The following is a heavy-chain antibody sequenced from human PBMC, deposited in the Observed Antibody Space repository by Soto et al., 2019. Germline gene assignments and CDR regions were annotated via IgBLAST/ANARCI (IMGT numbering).Heavy chain of an antibody. V-gene: IGHV2-5*02. D-gene: IGHD3-22*01. CDR1: GFSLSTSGVG. CDR2: IYWDVDK. J-gene: IGHJ3*02. Sequence: QITLKESGPPLVKPTQTLTLTCTFSGFSLSTSGVGVGWIRQPPGKALEWLAFIYWDVDKRYSPSLKSRLTITKYTSKNQLVLTMTNMDPLDTAKYYCSHVQLSMIDDSDAFDIWGQGTMVTVSS. CDR3: SHVQLSMIDDSDAFDI.